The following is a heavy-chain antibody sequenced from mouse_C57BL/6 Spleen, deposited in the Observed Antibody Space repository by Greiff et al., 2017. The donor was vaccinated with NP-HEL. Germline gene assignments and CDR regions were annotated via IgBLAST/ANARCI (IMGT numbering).Heavy chain of an antibody. Sequence: VQLQQSGPELVKPGASVKISCKASGYAFSSSWMNWVKQRPGKGLEWIGRIYPGDGDTNYNGKFKGKATLTADTSSSTAYMQLSSLPSEDSAVYFCARLLGWYFDVWGTGTTVTVSS. CDR1: GYAFSSSW. D-gene: IGHD4-1*01. J-gene: IGHJ1*03. CDR2: IYPGDGDT. V-gene: IGHV1-82*01. CDR3: ARLLGWYFDV.